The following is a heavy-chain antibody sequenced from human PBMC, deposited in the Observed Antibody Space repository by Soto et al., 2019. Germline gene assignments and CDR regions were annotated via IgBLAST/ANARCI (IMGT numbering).Heavy chain of an antibody. V-gene: IGHV3-7*01. CDR1: GFTFSSYW. D-gene: IGHD3-10*01. Sequence: PGGSLRLFCAASGFTFSSYWMSWVRQAPGKGLEWVANIKQDGSEKYYVDSVKGRFTISRDNAKNSLYLQMNSLRAEDTAVYYCARVDGSGSYYRIDAFDIWGQGTMVTVSS. CDR2: IKQDGSEK. CDR3: ARVDGSGSYYRIDAFDI. J-gene: IGHJ3*02.